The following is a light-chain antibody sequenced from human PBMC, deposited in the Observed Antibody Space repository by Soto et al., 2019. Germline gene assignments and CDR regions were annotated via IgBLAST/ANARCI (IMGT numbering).Light chain of an antibody. V-gene: IGKV3-11*01. J-gene: IGKJ4*01. CDR1: ESVSSY. CDR2: DSS. Sequence: EIVLTQSPATVSLSLGERATLSCRASESVSSYLAWYQQKPGQAPRLLIYDSSNRAAGVPDRFSGSGSGTDFSLTISSLEPEDFAVYFCQQRSSRGLTFGGGTKVEIK. CDR3: QQRSSRGLT.